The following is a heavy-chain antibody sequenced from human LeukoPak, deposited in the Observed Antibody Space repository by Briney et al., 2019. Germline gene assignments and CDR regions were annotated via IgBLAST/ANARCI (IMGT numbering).Heavy chain of an antibody. J-gene: IGHJ2*01. Sequence: SETLSLTCTVSGGSISSYYWSWIRQPPGKGLEWIGYIYYSGSTNYNPSLKSRVTISVDTSKNQFSLKLSSVTAADTAVYYCASLVGAHPDLYFDLWGRGTLVTVSS. D-gene: IGHD1-26*01. CDR1: GGSISSYY. V-gene: IGHV4-59*12. CDR3: ASLVGAHPDLYFDL. CDR2: IYYSGST.